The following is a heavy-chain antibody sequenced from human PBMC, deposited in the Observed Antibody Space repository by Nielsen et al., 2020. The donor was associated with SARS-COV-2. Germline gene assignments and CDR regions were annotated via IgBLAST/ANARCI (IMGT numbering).Heavy chain of an antibody. CDR1: GGTFSSYA. CDR3: ARDSARAFDY. J-gene: IGHJ4*02. D-gene: IGHD1-26*01. Sequence: ASVKVSCKASGGTFSSYAISWVRQAPGQGLEWMGIIKPSGGSRIYAQKFQGRVTMTRDTSTSAVHMELRSLRSEDTAVHYCARDSARAFDYWGQGTLVTVSS. CDR2: IKPSGGSR. V-gene: IGHV1-46*01.